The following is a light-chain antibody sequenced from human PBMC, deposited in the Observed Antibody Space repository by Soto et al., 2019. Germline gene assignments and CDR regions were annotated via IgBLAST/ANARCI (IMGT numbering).Light chain of an antibody. Sequence: EIVLAQPPSTLSLSPGERATLSCRASQSVTNNYLAWYQQKPGQAPRLLIYGASTRATGILDRFSGSGSGTDFTLTISRLEPEDFAVYYCQQYGSSPITFGQGTRLEIK. CDR3: QQYGSSPIT. CDR1: QSVTNNY. J-gene: IGKJ5*01. CDR2: GAS. V-gene: IGKV3-20*01.